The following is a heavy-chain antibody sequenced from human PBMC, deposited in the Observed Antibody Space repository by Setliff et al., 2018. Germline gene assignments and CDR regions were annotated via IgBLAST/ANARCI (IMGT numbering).Heavy chain of an antibody. CDR2: IRPDGSNK. D-gene: IGHD3-16*02. J-gene: IGHJ3*02. CDR3: ARQPSKYDHFWGTYRLDAFDI. Sequence: PGGSLRLSCAASGFSFSGYGIHWVRQAPGKGLEWVAFIRPDGSNKYYADFVKGRFTISRDNSKNTLSLQMNSLRAEDTAVYYCARQPSKYDHFWGTYRLDAFDIWGQGTMVTVSS. V-gene: IGHV3-30*02. CDR1: GFSFSGYG.